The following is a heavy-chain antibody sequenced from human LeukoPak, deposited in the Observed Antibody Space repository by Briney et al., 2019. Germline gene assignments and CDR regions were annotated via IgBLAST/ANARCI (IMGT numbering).Heavy chain of an antibody. CDR3: ARGAGSCSSTSCSLGY. V-gene: IGHV1-8*03. CDR2: MNPNSGNT. CDR1: GYTFTNYD. Sequence: ASVRVSCKASGYTFTNYDINWVRQATGQGLEWMGWMNPNSGNTGYAQKFQGRVTITRNTSISTAYMELSSLRSEDTAVDYCARGAGSCSSTSCSLGYWGQGTLVTVSS. D-gene: IGHD2-2*01. J-gene: IGHJ4*02.